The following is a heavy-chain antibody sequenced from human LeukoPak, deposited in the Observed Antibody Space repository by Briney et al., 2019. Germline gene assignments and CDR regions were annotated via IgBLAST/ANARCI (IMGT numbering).Heavy chain of an antibody. D-gene: IGHD6-13*01. CDR2: IYSGGRT. CDR1: GFTVSSNY. V-gene: IGHV3-53*01. Sequence: ETGGSLRLSCAASGFTVSSNYMSWVRQAPGKGLEWFSVIYSGGRTYYADSVKGRFTISRDNSKNTLYLQMNSLRAEDTAVYYCARGAGIASTGTGSFDYWGQGTLVTVSS. J-gene: IGHJ4*02. CDR3: ARGAGIASTGTGSFDY.